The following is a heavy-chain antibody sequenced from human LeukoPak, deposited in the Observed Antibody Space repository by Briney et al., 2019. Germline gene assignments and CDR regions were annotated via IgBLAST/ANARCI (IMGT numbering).Heavy chain of an antibody. J-gene: IGHJ4*02. D-gene: IGHD2-2*01. V-gene: IGHV4-34*01. CDR1: GGSFSGYY. CDR2: INHSGST. Sequence: SETLSLTCAVYGGSFSGYYWSWIRQPPGKGLEWIGEINHSGSTNYNPSLKSRVTISVDTSKNQFSLKLSSVTAADTAVYYCARGFCSSTSCRFDYWGQGTLVTVPS. CDR3: ARGFCSSTSCRFDY.